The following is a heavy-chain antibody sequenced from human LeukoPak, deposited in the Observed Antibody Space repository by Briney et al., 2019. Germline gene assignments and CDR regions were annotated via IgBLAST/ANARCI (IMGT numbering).Heavy chain of an antibody. CDR2: INHSGST. Sequence: SEILSLTCAVYGGSFSGYYWSWIRQPPGKGLEWIGEINHSGSTNYNPSLKSRVTISVDTSKNQFSLKLSSVTAADTAVYYCARRITIFGRFDPWGQGTLVTVSS. V-gene: IGHV4-34*01. D-gene: IGHD3-9*01. CDR3: ARRITIFGRFDP. CDR1: GGSFSGYY. J-gene: IGHJ5*02.